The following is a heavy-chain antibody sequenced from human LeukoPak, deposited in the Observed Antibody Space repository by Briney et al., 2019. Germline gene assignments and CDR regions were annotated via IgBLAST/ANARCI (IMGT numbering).Heavy chain of an antibody. Sequence: PSETLSLTCTVSGGSISSGSYYWSWIRQPAGKGLEWIGRIYTSGSTNYNPSLESRVTISIDTSKNQFSLKLSSVTAADTAVYYCARLAQHRYYYDTSAYRYYFDYWGQGTLVTVSS. D-gene: IGHD3-22*01. J-gene: IGHJ4*02. CDR3: ARLAQHRYYYDTSAYRYYFDY. CDR2: IYTSGST. CDR1: GGSISSGSYY. V-gene: IGHV4-61*02.